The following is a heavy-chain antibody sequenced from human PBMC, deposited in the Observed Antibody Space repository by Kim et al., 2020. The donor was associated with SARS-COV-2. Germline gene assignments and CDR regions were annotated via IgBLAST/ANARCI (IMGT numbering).Heavy chain of an antibody. D-gene: IGHD6-6*01. J-gene: IGHJ4*02. CDR1: GLTLSNYA. CDR2: ITASGATT. Sequence: GGSLRLSCAAPGLTLSNYALGWVRQAPGKGLEWVSDITASGATTSYADSVKGRFIISRDNSKNMLFLQMNSLRGEDTAIYYCVGRRELVLYYFDYWGQGTLVAVSS. CDR3: VGRRELVLYYFDY. V-gene: IGHV3-23*01.